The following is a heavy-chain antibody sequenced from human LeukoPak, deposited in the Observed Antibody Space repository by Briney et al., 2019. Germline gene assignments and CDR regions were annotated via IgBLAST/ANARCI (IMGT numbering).Heavy chain of an antibody. Sequence: GGSLRLSCAASGFTFSSYGMQWVRQAPGKGLEWVAFIRDDGSNKYYADSVKGRFTISRDNSKNTLYLQMNSLRAEDAAVYYCAKDRWGGYSDSSSPFDYWGQGTLVTVSS. V-gene: IGHV3-30*02. J-gene: IGHJ4*02. CDR3: AKDRWGGYSDSSSPFDY. CDR1: GFTFSSYG. D-gene: IGHD3-22*01. CDR2: IRDDGSNK.